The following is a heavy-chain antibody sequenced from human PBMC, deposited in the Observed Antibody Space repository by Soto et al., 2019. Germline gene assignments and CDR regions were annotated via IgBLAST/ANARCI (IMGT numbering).Heavy chain of an antibody. CDR2: MNSDGRTV. J-gene: IGHJ4*02. V-gene: IGHV3-74*01. Sequence: PGGSLRLSWATSGFTFGDYWMHWVRQPPGKGPEWVSSMNSDGRTVQYADSVKGRSTASRDNAKSTLYLQMNSLRAEDTAVYYCATAEVDYWGAGTMVAVSS. CDR1: GFTFGDYW. CDR3: ATAEVDY.